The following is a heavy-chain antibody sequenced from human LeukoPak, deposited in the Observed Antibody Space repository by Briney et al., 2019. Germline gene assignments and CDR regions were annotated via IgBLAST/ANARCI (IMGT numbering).Heavy chain of an antibody. CDR3: ARDHTLYYYDSSGYYPDY. V-gene: IGHV3-33*01. CDR2: IWYDGSNK. CDR1: GFTFSNYG. J-gene: IGHJ4*02. Sequence: PGGSLRLSCAASGFTFSNYGMHWVRQAPGEGLEWVAVIWYDGSNKYYADSVKGGFTISRDNSKNTLYLQMNSLRAEDTSVYYCARDHTLYYYDSSGYYPDYWGQGTLVTVSS. D-gene: IGHD3-22*01.